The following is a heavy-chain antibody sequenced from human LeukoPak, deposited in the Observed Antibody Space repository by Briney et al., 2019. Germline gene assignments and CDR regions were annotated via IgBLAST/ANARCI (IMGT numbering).Heavy chain of an antibody. V-gene: IGHV4-59*01. CDR1: GGSISSYY. J-gene: IGHJ4*02. CDR2: IYYSGST. D-gene: IGHD6-6*01. Sequence: PSETLSLTCTVSGGSISSYYWTWIRQPPGKGLEWIGYIYYSGSTTYNPSLKSRVSISVDTSKNQFSLKLSSVTAADTAVYYCARESMWPEQLVDYWGQGTLVTVSS. CDR3: ARESMWPEQLVDY.